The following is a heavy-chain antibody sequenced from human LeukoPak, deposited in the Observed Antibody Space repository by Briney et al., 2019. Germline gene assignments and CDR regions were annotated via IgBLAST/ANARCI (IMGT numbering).Heavy chain of an antibody. V-gene: IGHV3-48*03. Sequence: QPGGSPRLSCAASGFTFSSYGMNWVRQAPGKGLEWVSYISRSGSTIFSADSVKGRFTTSRDNAKNSLFLQMNSLRAEDTAVYYCARVSTGSEYFDYWGQGTLVTVSS. CDR2: ISRSGSTI. CDR1: GFTFSSYG. J-gene: IGHJ4*02. CDR3: ARVSTGSEYFDY.